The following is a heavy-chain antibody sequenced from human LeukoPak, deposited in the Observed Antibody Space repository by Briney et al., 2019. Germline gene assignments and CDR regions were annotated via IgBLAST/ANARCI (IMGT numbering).Heavy chain of an antibody. CDR3: ASSRNDILTGYNPYAFDI. V-gene: IGHV4-59*01. CDR1: GGSISSYY. CDR2: IYYSGST. Sequence: KPSETLSLTCTVSGGSISSYYWSWIRQPPGKGLEWIGYIYYSGSTNYNPSLKSRVTISVDTSKNQFSLKLSSVTAADTAVYYCASSRNDILTGYNPYAFDIWGQGTMVTVSS. J-gene: IGHJ3*02. D-gene: IGHD3-9*01.